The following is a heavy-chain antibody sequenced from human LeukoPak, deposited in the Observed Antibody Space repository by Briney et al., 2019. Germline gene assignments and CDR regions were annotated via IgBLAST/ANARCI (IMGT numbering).Heavy chain of an antibody. CDR2: INPNSGGT. V-gene: IGHV1-2*02. CDR3: ARERYYASGSYRGYYMDV. CDR1: GYTFTGYY. J-gene: IGHJ6*03. D-gene: IGHD3-10*01. Sequence: ASVKVFCKASGYTFTGYYMEWVRQAPGQGLEWMGWINPNSGGTNYAQKFQGRVTMTRDTSISTADMELSRLRSDDTAAYYCARERYYASGSYRGYYMDVWGKGTTVTVSS.